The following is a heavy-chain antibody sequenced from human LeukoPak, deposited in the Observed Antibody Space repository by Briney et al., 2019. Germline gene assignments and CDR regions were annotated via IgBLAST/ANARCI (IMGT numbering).Heavy chain of an antibody. CDR2: IYFCGTT. CDR3: ARGDGVYVY. J-gene: IGHJ4*02. D-gene: IGHD5/OR15-5a*01. CDR1: GFTVSSNY. Sequence: PGGSLRLSCAASGFTVSSNYMTWVRQAPGQGLEWGSVIYFCGTTYYADSVKGRFTISRDNSKNTVYLQMNSLRVEDTTVYYCARGDGVYVYWGQGTLVTVSS. V-gene: IGHV3-53*01.